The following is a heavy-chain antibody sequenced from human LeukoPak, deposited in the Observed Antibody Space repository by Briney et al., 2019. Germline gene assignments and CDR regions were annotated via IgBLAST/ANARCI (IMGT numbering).Heavy chain of an antibody. J-gene: IGHJ4*02. Sequence: ALVKVSCKASGYTFTRYGITWVRQAPGQGLEWMGWISTYDGDTYYAQKFQGRVTMTRDTSTSTAYVELRGLRSDDTALYYCARDVLNRCIGGICPIDDWGQGTLVTVSS. V-gene: IGHV1-18*04. CDR3: ARDVLNRCIGGICPIDD. CDR1: GYTFTRYG. D-gene: IGHD2-15*01. CDR2: ISTYDGDT.